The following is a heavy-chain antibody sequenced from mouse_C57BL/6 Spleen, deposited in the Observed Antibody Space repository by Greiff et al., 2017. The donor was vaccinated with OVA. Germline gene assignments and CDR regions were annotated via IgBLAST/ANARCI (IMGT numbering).Heavy chain of an antibody. CDR3: ARWRGFYYGYDEGYWYFDV. CDR2: IDPNSGGT. J-gene: IGHJ1*03. Sequence: VKLQQPGAELVKPGASVKLSCKASGYTFTSYWMHWVKQRPGRGLEWIGRIDPNSGGTKYNEKFKSKATLTVDKPSSTAYMQLSSLTSEDSAVYYCARWRGFYYGYDEGYWYFDVWGTGTTVTVSS. V-gene: IGHV1-72*01. D-gene: IGHD2-2*01. CDR1: GYTFTSYW.